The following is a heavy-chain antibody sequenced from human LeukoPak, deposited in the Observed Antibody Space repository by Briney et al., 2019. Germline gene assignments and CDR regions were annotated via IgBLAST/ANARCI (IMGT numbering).Heavy chain of an antibody. CDR3: ARHVIAVSGPNYYYYYMDV. V-gene: IGHV5-51*01. CDR2: IYPGDSDT. CDR1: GYSFTRNW. Sequence: GESLKISCKGSGYSFTRNWIGWVRQMPGKGLEWMGIIYPGDSDTRYSPSFQGQVTISADKSISTAYLQWSSLKASDTAMYYCARHVIAVSGPNYYYYYMDVWGKGTTVTVSS. D-gene: IGHD6-19*01. J-gene: IGHJ6*03.